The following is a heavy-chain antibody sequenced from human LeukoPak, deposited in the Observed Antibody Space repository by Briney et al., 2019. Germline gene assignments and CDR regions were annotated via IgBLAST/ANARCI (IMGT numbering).Heavy chain of an antibody. J-gene: IGHJ4*02. Sequence: PGGSLRLSCAASGFTFSSYTMNWVRQAPGKGLQWVSTVSASSDIHYSDSVKGRFTISRDNARNSLYLQMNSLRDEDTAVYYCGRSAFQKAHFDYWGQGTLVTVSS. CDR2: VSASSDI. CDR1: GFTFSSYT. V-gene: IGHV3-48*02. CDR3: GRSAFQKAHFDY. D-gene: IGHD2-21*01.